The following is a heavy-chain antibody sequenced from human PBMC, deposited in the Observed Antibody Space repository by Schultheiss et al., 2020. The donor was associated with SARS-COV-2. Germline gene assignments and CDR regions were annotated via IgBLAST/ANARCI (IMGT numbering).Heavy chain of an antibody. CDR3: ASPYRSRMGV. D-gene: IGHD3-16*02. Sequence: SETLSLTCTVSGGSVSSGSYYWSWIRQPPGKGLEWIGYIYYSGSTNYNPSLKSRVTISLDRSKNQFSLKLRSLTAADTAVYHCASPYRSRMGVWGKGTTVTVSS. CDR1: GGSVSSGSYY. J-gene: IGHJ6*04. CDR2: IYYSGST. V-gene: IGHV4-61*01.